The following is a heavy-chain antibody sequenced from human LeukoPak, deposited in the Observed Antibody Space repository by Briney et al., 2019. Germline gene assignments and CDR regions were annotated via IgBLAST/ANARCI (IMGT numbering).Heavy chain of an antibody. J-gene: IGHJ4*02. V-gene: IGHV4-59*01. CDR2: IYYSGST. CDR3: ARGEALYSNYGLDY. Sequence: PSETLSLTCTVSGGSINGYYWSLIRQPPGKGLEWIGYIYYSGSTNYNPSLKSRVTISIDTSKNQFSLKLTSVTAADTAVYYCARGEALYSNYGLDYWGQGTLVTVSS. CDR1: GGSINGYY. D-gene: IGHD4-11*01.